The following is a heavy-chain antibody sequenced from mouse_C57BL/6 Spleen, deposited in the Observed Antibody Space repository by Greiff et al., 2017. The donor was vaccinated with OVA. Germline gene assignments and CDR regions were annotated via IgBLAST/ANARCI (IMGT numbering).Heavy chain of an antibody. CDR1: GFTFSDYG. D-gene: IGHD2-3*01. Sequence: EVKVVESGGGLVKPGGSLKLSCAASGFTFSDYGMHWVRQAPEKGLEWVAYISSGSSTIYYADTVKGRFTISRDNAKNTLFLQMTSLRSEDTAMYYCARAYDGYYLYYFDYWGQGTTLTVSS. CDR2: ISSGSSTI. V-gene: IGHV5-17*01. J-gene: IGHJ2*01. CDR3: ARAYDGYYLYYFDY.